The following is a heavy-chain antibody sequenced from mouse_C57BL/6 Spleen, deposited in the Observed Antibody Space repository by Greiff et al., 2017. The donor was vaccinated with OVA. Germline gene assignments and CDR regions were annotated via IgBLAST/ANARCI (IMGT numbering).Heavy chain of an antibody. CDR3: ARSEKITTVVGY. CDR2: IYPGDGDT. D-gene: IGHD1-1*01. V-gene: IGHV1-82*01. J-gene: IGHJ2*01. CDR1: GYAFSSSW. Sequence: VQLQESGPELVKPGASVKISCKASGYAFSSSWMNWVKQRPGKGLEWIGRIYPGDGDTNYNGKFKGKATLTADKSSSTAYMQLSSLTSGDSAVYFCARSEKITTVVGYWGQGTTLTVSS.